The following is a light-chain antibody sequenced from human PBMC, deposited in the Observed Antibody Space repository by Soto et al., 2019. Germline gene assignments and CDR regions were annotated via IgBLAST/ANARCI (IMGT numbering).Light chain of an antibody. CDR3: AAWDDSLSGRV. J-gene: IGLJ2*01. CDR1: SSNIGAGND. Sequence: QSVLTQPPSVSGAPGQRVTISCSGSSSNIGAGNDVHWYQQLPGAAPRLLIFGATRRPSGVPDRFSGSRSGNSAFLAISGLRSEDEANYYCAAWDDSLSGRVFGGGTKLTVL. V-gene: IGLV1-47*02. CDR2: GAT.